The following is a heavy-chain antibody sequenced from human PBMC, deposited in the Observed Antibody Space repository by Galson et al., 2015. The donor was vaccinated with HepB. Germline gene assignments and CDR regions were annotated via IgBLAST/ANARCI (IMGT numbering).Heavy chain of an antibody. J-gene: IGHJ6*03. CDR3: ASFSGSGWQRSYYYYYMDV. V-gene: IGHV1-18*01. Sequence: SVKVSCKASGYTFTSYGISWVRQAPGQGLEWMGWISAYNGNTNYAQKLQGRVTMTTDTSTSTAYMELRSLRSDDTAVYYCASFSGSGWQRSYYYYYMDVWGKGTTVTVSS. D-gene: IGHD6-19*01. CDR1: GYTFTSYG. CDR2: ISAYNGNT.